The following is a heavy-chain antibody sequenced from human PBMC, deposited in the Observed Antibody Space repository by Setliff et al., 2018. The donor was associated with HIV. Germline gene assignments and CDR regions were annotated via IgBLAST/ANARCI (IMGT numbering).Heavy chain of an antibody. D-gene: IGHD7-27*01. V-gene: IGHV3-21*01. CDR2: ISSTSNYI. CDR1: GFTFSSYW. Sequence: GGSLRLSCAASGFTFSSYWMSWVRQAPGKGLEWVSSISSTSNYIYYADSVKGRFTISRDNAKNSLYLQMNSLRAEDTAVYYCARVTVDWGFGNAFDIWGQGTMVTVSS. CDR3: ARVTVDWGFGNAFDI. J-gene: IGHJ3*02.